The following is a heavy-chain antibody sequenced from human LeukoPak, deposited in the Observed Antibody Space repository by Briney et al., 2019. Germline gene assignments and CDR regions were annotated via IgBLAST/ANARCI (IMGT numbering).Heavy chain of an antibody. CDR1: GGSFSGYY. CDR2: INHSGST. CDR3: ARLVGIAARRVSWFDP. Sequence: SETLSLTCAVYGGSFSGYYWSWIRQPPGKGLEWIGEINHSGSTSYNPSLKSRVTISVDTSKNQFSLRLSSVTAADTAVYYCARLVGIAARRVSWFDPWGQGTLVTVSS. J-gene: IGHJ5*02. D-gene: IGHD6-6*01. V-gene: IGHV4-34*01.